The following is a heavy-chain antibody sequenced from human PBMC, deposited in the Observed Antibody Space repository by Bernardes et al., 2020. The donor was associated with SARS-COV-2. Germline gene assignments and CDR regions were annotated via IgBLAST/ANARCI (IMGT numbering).Heavy chain of an antibody. Sequence: SETLSLTCAVYGGSFSGYYWSWIRQPPGKGLEWIGEINHSGSTNYNPSLKSRVTISVDTSKNQFSLKLSSVTAADTAVYYCARIVVSRGMDVWGKGTTVTVSS. D-gene: IGHD3-22*01. CDR1: GGSFSGYY. V-gene: IGHV4-34*01. CDR2: INHSGST. CDR3: ARIVVSRGMDV. J-gene: IGHJ6*04.